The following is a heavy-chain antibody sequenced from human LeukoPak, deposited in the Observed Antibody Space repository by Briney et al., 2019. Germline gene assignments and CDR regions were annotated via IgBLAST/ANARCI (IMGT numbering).Heavy chain of an antibody. CDR3: ARDAAAVGATPLSAFDI. CDR2: IFKSGST. CDR1: GGSISTYY. Sequence: PSETLSLTCTVSGGSISTYYWSWIRQPPGKGLECIGYIFKSGSTNYNPSLKSRVTISVDPSKNQFSLKVSSVTAADTAVYYCARDAAAVGATPLSAFDIWGQGTMVTVSS. V-gene: IGHV4-59*01. J-gene: IGHJ3*02. D-gene: IGHD1-26*01.